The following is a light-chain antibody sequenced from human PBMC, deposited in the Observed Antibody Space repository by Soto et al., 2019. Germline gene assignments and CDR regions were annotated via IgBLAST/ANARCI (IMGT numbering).Light chain of an antibody. J-gene: IGLJ2*01. CDR3: SSYTSSSTVV. Sequence: QSALTQPASVSGSPGQSITISCTGTSSDVGGYNYVSWYQQHPGKAPKLMIYDVSNRPSGVSNRFSGSKSGNTASLTISWLQAEDDADYYCSSYTSSSTVVFGGGTKVTVL. V-gene: IGLV2-14*01. CDR2: DVS. CDR1: SSDVGGYNY.